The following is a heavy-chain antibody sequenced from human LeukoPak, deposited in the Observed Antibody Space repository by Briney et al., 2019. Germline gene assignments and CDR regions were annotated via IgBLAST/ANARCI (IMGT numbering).Heavy chain of an antibody. V-gene: IGHV4-38-2*02. Sequence: SETLSLTCTVSGYSISSGYYWGWIRQPPGKGLEWIGSIYHSGNTYHNPSLKSRVTISVDTSKNQFSLNLSSVTAADTAVYHCARARNFDVWGQGTLVTVSS. J-gene: IGHJ4*02. CDR2: IYHSGNT. CDR3: ARARNFDV. CDR1: GYSISSGYY.